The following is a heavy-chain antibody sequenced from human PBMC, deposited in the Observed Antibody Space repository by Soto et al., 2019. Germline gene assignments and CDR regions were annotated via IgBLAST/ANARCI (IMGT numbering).Heavy chain of an antibody. Sequence: SVKVSCKASGGTFSSYAISWVRQAPGQGLEWMGGIIPIFGTANYAQKFQGRVTITADESTSTAYMELSSLRSEDTAVYYCARGYSSGWTSSYYFDYWGQGTLVTVSS. D-gene: IGHD6-19*01. CDR3: ARGYSSGWTSSYYFDY. V-gene: IGHV1-69*13. CDR2: IIPIFGTA. CDR1: GGTFSSYA. J-gene: IGHJ4*02.